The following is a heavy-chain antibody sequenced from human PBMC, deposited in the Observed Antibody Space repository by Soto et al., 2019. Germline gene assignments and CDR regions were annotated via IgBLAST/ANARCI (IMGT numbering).Heavy chain of an antibody. CDR3: ARDRNMVTARGTVDY. J-gene: IGHJ4*02. Sequence: QVQLVQSGAEVKKPGASVEVSCKASGYTFTSYGISWVRQAPGQGLEWMGWISAYNGNTNSAQKLQDRVTMTTDTSTTTAYMELRSLTSDDTAVYYCARDRNMVTARGTVDYWGQGTLVTVSS. CDR2: ISAYNGNT. CDR1: GYTFTSYG. D-gene: IGHD2-21*02. V-gene: IGHV1-18*01.